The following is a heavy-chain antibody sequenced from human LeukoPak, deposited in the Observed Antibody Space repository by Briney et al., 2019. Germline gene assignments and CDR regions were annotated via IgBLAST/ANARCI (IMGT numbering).Heavy chain of an antibody. D-gene: IGHD3-9*01. J-gene: IGHJ6*03. Sequence: GGSLRLSCAASGFTFSSYSMNWVRQAPGKGLEWVSYISSSSSTIYYADSVKGRFTISRDNAKNSLYLQMNSLRAEDTAVYYCARDGGVLRYFDWSPPSVYYMDVWGKGTTVTVSS. V-gene: IGHV3-48*01. CDR1: GFTFSSYS. CDR2: ISSSSSTI. CDR3: ARDGGVLRYFDWSPPSVYYMDV.